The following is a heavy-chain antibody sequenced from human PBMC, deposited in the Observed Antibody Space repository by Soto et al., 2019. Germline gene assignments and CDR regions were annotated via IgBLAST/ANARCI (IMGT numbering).Heavy chain of an antibody. CDR1: GGSISSYY. J-gene: IGHJ6*02. Sequence: QVQLQESGPGLMKPSETLSLTCTVSGGSISSYYWSWIRQPPGKGLEWIGYIYYSGSTNYNPSLKSRVTLSVDTSKNQFSLKLSSVTAADTAVYYCAREGLTGTIGLYYYYGMDVWGQGTTVTVSS. CDR3: AREGLTGTIGLYYYYGMDV. CDR2: IYYSGST. V-gene: IGHV4-59*01. D-gene: IGHD1-7*01.